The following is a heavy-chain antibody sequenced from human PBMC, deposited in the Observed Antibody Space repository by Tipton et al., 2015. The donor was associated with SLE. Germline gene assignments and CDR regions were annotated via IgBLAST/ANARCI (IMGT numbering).Heavy chain of an antibody. CDR3: ARDLWYGAFDI. J-gene: IGHJ3*02. CDR1: GGSISSGSYY. Sequence: LRLSCTVSGGSISSGSYYWSWIRQPAGKGLECIGRIYPSGSTDYNPSLKSRVTISVDTSKNQFSLKLSSVTAADTAVYYCARDLWYGAFDIWGQGTMVTVSS. V-gene: IGHV4-61*02. D-gene: IGHD2-15*01. CDR2: IYPSGST.